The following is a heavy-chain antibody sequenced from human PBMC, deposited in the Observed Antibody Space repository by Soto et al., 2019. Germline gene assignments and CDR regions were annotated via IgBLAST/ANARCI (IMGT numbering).Heavy chain of an antibody. D-gene: IGHD3-3*01. Sequence: QVQLQESGPGLVKPSETLSLTCTVSGGSISSYYWSWIRQPPGKGLEWIGYIYDSGSTNYNPSLKSRVTISVDTYKNQFSLKLSSVTAADTAVYYCARATGFWSGYLAHGLDYWGQGTLVTVSS. CDR2: IYDSGST. CDR3: ARATGFWSGYLAHGLDY. CDR1: GGSISSYY. V-gene: IGHV4-59*01. J-gene: IGHJ4*02.